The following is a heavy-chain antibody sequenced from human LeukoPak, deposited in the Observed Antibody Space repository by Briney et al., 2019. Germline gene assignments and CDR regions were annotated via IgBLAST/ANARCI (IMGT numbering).Heavy chain of an antibody. CDR1: GFTLSSYA. D-gene: IGHD1-26*01. CDR2: ISGSGGST. V-gene: IGHV3-23*01. CDR3: AREWDSIGYYMDV. J-gene: IGHJ6*03. Sequence: GGSLRLSCAASGFTLSSYAMSWVRQSPGKGLEWVSVISGSGGSTNYADSVKGRFTISRDNSKNTLYLQMNSLRAEDTAVYYCAREWDSIGYYMDVWGKGTTVTVSS.